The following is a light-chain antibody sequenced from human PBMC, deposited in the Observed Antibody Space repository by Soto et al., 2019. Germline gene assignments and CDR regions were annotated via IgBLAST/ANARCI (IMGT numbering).Light chain of an antibody. CDR3: QSYDSTLSARYV. V-gene: IGLV2-14*01. J-gene: IGLJ1*01. CDR1: SSDVGGYNS. CDR2: EVS. Sequence: ALTQPASVSGSPGQSITISCTGTSSDVGGYNSVSWYQQHPGKAPKLMIYEVSNRPSGVSNRFSGSKSGNTASLAITGLQAEDEGDYYCQSYDSTLSARYVFGTGTKLTVL.